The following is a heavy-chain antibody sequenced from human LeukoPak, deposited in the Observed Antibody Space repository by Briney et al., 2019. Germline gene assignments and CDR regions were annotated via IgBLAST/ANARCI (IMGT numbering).Heavy chain of an antibody. V-gene: IGHV3-23*01. CDR2: LNGRGDNR. J-gene: IGHJ4*02. CDR3: AKEKNWGSSYYFDY. D-gene: IGHD7-27*01. Sequence: SGGSLSLSCEGFTFTFSNHAMTWVRQAPGKGLEWVSSLNGRGDNRYYADSVKGRFTISRDNSKNTLYLQMNSLRAEDTAVYYCAKEKNWGSSYYFDYWGQGTLVTVSS. CDR1: TFTFSNHA.